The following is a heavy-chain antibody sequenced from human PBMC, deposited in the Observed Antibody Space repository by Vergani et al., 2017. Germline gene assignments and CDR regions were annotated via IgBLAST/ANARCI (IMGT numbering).Heavy chain of an antibody. Sequence: EVQLVESGGGLVQPGRSLRLSCAASGFPFDDYAMHWVRQAPGKGLEWVSGISWNCGSIGYADSVKGRFTISRDNAKNSLYLQMNSLRAEDTALYYCAKDMKRKVPAATPNWFDPWGQGTLVTVSS. D-gene: IGHD2-2*01. CDR2: ISWNCGSI. CDR1: GFPFDDYA. J-gene: IGHJ5*02. CDR3: AKDMKRKVPAATPNWFDP. V-gene: IGHV3-9*01.